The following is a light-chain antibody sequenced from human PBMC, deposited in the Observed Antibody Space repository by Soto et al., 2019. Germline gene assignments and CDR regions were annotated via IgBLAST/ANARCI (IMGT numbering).Light chain of an antibody. CDR3: HTYNSYSLHT. V-gene: IGKV1-5*03. Sequence: DIQMTQSPSTLSASIGDRVTIACRASRNIITWLAWYQQRPGKAPRLLIYKASSLESGVPSRFSGSGSGTEFTLTIRSLQPDDCATYYCHTYNSYSLHTFGQGTKVDIK. J-gene: IGKJ2*01. CDR1: RNIITW. CDR2: KAS.